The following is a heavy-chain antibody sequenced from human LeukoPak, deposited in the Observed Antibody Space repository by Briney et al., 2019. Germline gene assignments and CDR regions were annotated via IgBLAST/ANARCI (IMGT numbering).Heavy chain of an antibody. CDR2: IYYSGST. J-gene: IGHJ6*03. Sequence: PSETLSPTCTVSGGSISSYYWSWIRQPPGKGLEWIGYIYYSGSTNYNPSLKSRVTILVDTSKNQVSLKLSSVTAADTAVYFCARDWGVGGRPGYMDVWGKGTTVTVSS. V-gene: IGHV4-59*01. CDR3: ARDWGVGGRPGYMDV. D-gene: IGHD6-6*01. CDR1: GGSISSYY.